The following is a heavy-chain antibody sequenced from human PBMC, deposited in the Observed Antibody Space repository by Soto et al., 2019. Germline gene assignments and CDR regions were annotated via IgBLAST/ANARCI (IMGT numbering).Heavy chain of an antibody. D-gene: IGHD6-13*01. CDR1: GFTFSSYA. J-gene: IGHJ6*03. V-gene: IGHV3-23*01. CDR3: AKGNTAGYYYYMDV. CDR2: ISSSGGDT. Sequence: PGGSLRLSCAASGFTFSSYAMSWVRQAPGKGLEWVSAISSSGGDTYYADSVKGRFTISRDNSKNTLYLQMNSLRAEDTAVYYCAKGNTAGYYYYMDVWGKGTTVTVSS.